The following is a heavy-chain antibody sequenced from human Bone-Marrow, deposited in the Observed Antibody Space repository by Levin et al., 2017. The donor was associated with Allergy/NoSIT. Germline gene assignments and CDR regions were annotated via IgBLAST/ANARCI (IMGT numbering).Heavy chain of an antibody. Sequence: GGSLRLSCDASGFPFRHYGMHWVRQVPGKGPVWISFINTDAGTTYYADSVKGRFAISRDNAKNTLFLQMNSLRPEDTGVYFCVRDPGGWALDWGFDSWGQGTLVSVSS. D-gene: IGHD3-16*01. CDR1: GFPFRHYG. V-gene: IGHV3-74*01. J-gene: IGHJ4*02. CDR3: VRDPGGWALDWGFDS. CDR2: INTDAGTT.